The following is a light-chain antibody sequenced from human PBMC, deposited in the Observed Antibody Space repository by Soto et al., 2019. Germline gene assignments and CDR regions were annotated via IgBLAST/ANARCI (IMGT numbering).Light chain of an antibody. CDR1: QSVRSN. J-gene: IGKJ1*01. CDR3: QQYNNWLPWT. CDR2: GAS. V-gene: IGKV3-15*01. Sequence: EIVMTQSQATLSVSPGERATLSCRASQSVRSNLAWYQQKPGQAPRLLIYGASTRATGIPARFSGSGSGTEFTLTISSLQSEDVAVYYCQQYNNWLPWTFGQGTKVEIK.